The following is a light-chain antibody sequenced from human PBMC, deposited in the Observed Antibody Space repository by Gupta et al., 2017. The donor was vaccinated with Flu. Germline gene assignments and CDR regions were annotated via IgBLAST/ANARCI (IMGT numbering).Light chain of an antibody. Sequence: DVVLTQTPLSSSVTLGQPASISCRSSQSLVQSDGDTYLSWLHQRPGQPPRLLIYRISNRFSGVPDRFSGSGAGTDFTLKISRVEAEYVGVYYCMHVTQFLPLTFGQGTRLEIK. CDR3: MHVTQFLPLT. V-gene: IGKV2-24*01. J-gene: IGKJ5*01. CDR2: RIS. CDR1: QSLVQSDGDTY.